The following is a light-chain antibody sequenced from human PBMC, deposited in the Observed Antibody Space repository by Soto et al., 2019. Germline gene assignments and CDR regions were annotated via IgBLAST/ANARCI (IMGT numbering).Light chain of an antibody. CDR2: GAS. V-gene: IGKV3-20*01. CDR3: QHFRA. CDR1: QSVSSSY. Sequence: EIVFTQGPGTLSFAPWERSTLSCRASQSVSSSYLAWYQQKPGQAPRLLIYGASNRATGIPDRFSGSGSGTDFTLTLSRVEPDDFAVYYCQHFRAFGQGTRLEIK. J-gene: IGKJ5*01.